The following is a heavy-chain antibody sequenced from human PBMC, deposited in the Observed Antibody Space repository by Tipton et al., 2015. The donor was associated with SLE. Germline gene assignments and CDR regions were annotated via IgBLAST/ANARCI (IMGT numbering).Heavy chain of an antibody. CDR3: ARGIDSDFWLGSNAYFDN. J-gene: IGHJ4*02. D-gene: IGHD3-3*01. Sequence: GLVKPSETLSLTCAVYGGSFSGYYWSWIRQPPGKGLEWIGESNDAGNTNYNLSLKSRVTISIDTSKNQFSLKLRSVTAADTAVYYCARGIDSDFWLGSNAYFDNWGQGSLVTVSS. V-gene: IGHV4-34*01. CDR2: SNDAGNT. CDR1: GGSFSGYY.